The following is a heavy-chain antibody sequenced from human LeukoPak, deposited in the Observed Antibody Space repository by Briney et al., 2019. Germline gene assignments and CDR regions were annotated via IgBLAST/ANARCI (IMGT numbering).Heavy chain of an antibody. J-gene: IGHJ4*02. CDR3: ARLFDFGSGSYMGY. CDR2: IIPIFGTA. D-gene: IGHD3-10*01. Sequence: ASVKVSCKASGGTFSSYAISWVRQAPGQGLEWMGGIIPIFGTANYAQKFQGRVTITADKSTSTAYMELSSLRSEDTAVYYCARLFDFGSGSYMGYWGQGTLVTVSS. V-gene: IGHV1-69*06. CDR1: GGTFSSYA.